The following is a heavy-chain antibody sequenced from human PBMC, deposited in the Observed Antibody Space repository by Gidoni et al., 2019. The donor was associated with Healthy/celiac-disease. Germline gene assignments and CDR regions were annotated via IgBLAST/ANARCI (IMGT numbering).Heavy chain of an antibody. V-gene: IGHV3-53*04. D-gene: IGHD1-26*01. J-gene: IGHJ6*02. Sequence: EVQLVESGGGLVQPGGSLRLSCAASGFTVSSNYMSWVRQAPGKGLEWVSVIYSGGSTYYADSVKGRFTISRHNSKNTLYLQMNSLRAEDTAVYYCASWVGATRYYYYGMDVWGQGTTVTVSS. CDR1: GFTVSSNY. CDR2: IYSGGST. CDR3: ASWVGATRYYYYGMDV.